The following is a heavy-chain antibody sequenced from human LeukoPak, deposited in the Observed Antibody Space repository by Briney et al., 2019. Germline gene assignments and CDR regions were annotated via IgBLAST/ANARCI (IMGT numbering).Heavy chain of an antibody. CDR3: AKSMYYYDSSGYYLERRYFQH. CDR1: GFTFSSYA. D-gene: IGHD3-22*01. V-gene: IGHV3-23*01. J-gene: IGHJ1*01. Sequence: GGSLRLSCAASGFTFSSYAMSWVRQAPGKGLEWVSAISGSGGSTYYADSVKGRFTISRDNSKNTLYLQMNSLRAEDTAVYYCAKSMYYYDSSGYYLERRYFQHWGQGTLVTVSS. CDR2: ISGSGGST.